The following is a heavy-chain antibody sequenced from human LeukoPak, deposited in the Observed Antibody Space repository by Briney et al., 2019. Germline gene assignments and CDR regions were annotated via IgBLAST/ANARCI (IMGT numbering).Heavy chain of an antibody. CDR2: TYYRSKWNY. V-gene: IGHV6-1*01. Sequence: SQTLTLTCAISGDSVSSNNAVWNWIRQSPSRGLEWLGKTYYRSKWNYDYAVSMKSRITINPDTSKNHFSLQLSSVTHEDTAVYYCARSVNSGCLDCWGQGVLVTVSS. CDR3: ARSVNSGCLDC. CDR1: GDSVSSNNAV. D-gene: IGHD3-10*01. J-gene: IGHJ4*02.